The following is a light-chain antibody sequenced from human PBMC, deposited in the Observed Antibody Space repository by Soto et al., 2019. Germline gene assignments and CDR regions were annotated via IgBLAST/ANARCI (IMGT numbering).Light chain of an antibody. CDR3: MQRIEFPIT. J-gene: IGKJ5*01. CDR1: XXLXXXXXXNTY. CDR2: TLS. Sequence: TPLSXPVXPGXXXXISCRSXXXLXXXXXXNTYLDWYLQKPGQSPQLLIYTLSYRASGVPDRFSGSGSGTDFTLKISRVEADDVGVYYCMQRIEFPITFGQGTRLEIK. V-gene: IGKV2-40*01.